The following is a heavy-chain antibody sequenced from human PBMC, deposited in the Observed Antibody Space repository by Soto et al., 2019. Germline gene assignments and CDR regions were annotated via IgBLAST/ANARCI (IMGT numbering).Heavy chain of an antibody. CDR3: ARTHATIITGNYYFDY. J-gene: IGHJ4*02. D-gene: IGHD1-20*01. CDR1: GGSISSGGYD. V-gene: IGHV4-31*03. Sequence: QVQLQESGPGLVKHSQTLSLTCTVSGGSISSGGYDWSWIRQHPGKGLAWIGYIYYSGSTYYNPSLKSRVTISVDTSTNQFSLKLSSVTAADTAVYYCARTHATIITGNYYFDYWGQGNLVTVSS. CDR2: IYYSGST.